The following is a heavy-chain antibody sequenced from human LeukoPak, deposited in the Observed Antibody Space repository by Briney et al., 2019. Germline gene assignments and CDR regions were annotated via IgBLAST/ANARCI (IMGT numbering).Heavy chain of an antibody. D-gene: IGHD5-12*01. V-gene: IGHV5-10-1*01. CDR2: IDPSDSYT. J-gene: IGHJ2*01. CDR1: GYSFTSYW. Sequence: GESLKISFKGSGYSFTSYWISWGRPMPGKGLEWMGRIDPSDSYTNYSPSFQGLVTISADKSISTAYLQWSSLKASDTAMYFCATSRGYGFDLWGRGTLVTVSS. CDR3: ATSRGYGFDL.